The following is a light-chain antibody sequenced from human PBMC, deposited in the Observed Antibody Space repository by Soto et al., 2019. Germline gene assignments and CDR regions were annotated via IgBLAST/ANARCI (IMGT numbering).Light chain of an antibody. CDR1: QSASSSY. CDR3: HQYGSSPSYT. J-gene: IGKJ2*01. V-gene: IGKV3-20*01. Sequence: EIVLTQSPGTLSLSPGERATLSCRASQSASSSYLAWYQQKPGQAPRLLIYGASSRATGIPDRFSVSGSGTDFTLTISRLEPEDFAVYYCHQYGSSPSYTFGQGTKLEIK. CDR2: GAS.